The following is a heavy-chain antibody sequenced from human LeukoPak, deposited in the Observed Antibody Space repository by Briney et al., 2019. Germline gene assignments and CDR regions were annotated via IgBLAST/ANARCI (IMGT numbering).Heavy chain of an antibody. CDR3: ARIAGRGADY. Sequence: GGSLRLSCAASGLTVSSNYMSWVRQAPGKGLEWVSSISSSSSSYIYYADSVKGRFTISRDNAKNSLYLQMNSLRAEDTAVYYCARIAGRGADYWGQGTLVTVSS. V-gene: IGHV3-21*01. CDR1: GLTVSSNY. CDR2: ISSSSSSYI. J-gene: IGHJ4*02. D-gene: IGHD3-10*01.